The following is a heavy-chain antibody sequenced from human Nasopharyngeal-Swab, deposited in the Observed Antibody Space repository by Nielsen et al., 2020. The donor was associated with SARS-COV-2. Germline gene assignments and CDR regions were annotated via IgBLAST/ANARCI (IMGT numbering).Heavy chain of an antibody. CDR3: ASQLGHPDS. Sequence: GESLEISCAASGFTFSSHWMHWVRQAPGKGLVWVSRISEDGSITTYADSVKGRFTISRDNAKSTLFLQMHSLRADDTAIYYCASQLGHPDSWGQGTLVTVSS. J-gene: IGHJ4*02. CDR1: GFTFSSHW. CDR2: ISEDGSIT. V-gene: IGHV3-74*01. D-gene: IGHD2-2*01.